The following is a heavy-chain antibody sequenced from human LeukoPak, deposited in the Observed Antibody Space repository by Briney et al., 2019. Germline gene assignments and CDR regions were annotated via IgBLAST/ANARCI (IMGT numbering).Heavy chain of an antibody. Sequence: SVKVSCKASGGTFSSYTISWVRQAPGQGLEWMGGIIPIFGTANYAQKFQGRVTITTDESTSTAYMELSSLRSEDTAVYYCATHMGATAAVFDYWGQGTLVTVSS. D-gene: IGHD1-26*01. CDR2: IIPIFGTA. CDR3: ATHMGATAAVFDY. V-gene: IGHV1-69*05. CDR1: GGTFSSYT. J-gene: IGHJ4*02.